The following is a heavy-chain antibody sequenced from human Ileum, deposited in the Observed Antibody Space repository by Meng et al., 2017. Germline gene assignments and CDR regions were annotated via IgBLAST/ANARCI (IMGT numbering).Heavy chain of an antibody. V-gene: IGHV4-59*01. CDR1: GGSISNYY. CDR2: IFSSGST. CDR3: ARGSCSSTGCYHLLDY. D-gene: IGHD2-2*01. Sequence: QVRLQGSGPGLAKPSETLSLTCTVSGGSISNYYWSWIRQPPGKGLEWIGYIFSSGSTNYNPSLESRVTISIDTSKNEFSLKLKSVTAADTAVYYCARGSCSSTGCYHLLDYWGQGTLVTVSS. J-gene: IGHJ4*02.